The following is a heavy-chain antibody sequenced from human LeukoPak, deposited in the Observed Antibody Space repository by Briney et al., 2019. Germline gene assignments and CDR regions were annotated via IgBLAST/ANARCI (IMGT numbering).Heavy chain of an antibody. CDR2: ISWNSGSI. V-gene: IGHV3-9*03. CDR1: GFTFDDYA. J-gene: IGHJ4*02. Sequence: PGRSLRLSCAASGFTFDDYAMHWVRQAPGKGLEWVSGISWNSGSIGYADSVKGRFTISRDNAKNSLYLQMNSLRAEDMALYYCAKDLVPPYYDFWSGYYMGFDYWGQGTLVTVSS. CDR3: AKDLVPPYYDFWSGYYMGFDY. D-gene: IGHD3-3*01.